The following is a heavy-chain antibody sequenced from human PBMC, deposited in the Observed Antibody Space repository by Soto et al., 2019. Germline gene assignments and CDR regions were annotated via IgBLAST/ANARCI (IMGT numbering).Heavy chain of an antibody. D-gene: IGHD5-18*01. J-gene: IGHJ4*02. CDR3: AKDRHSYGFDY. V-gene: IGHV3-30*18. CDR2: ISYDGSNK. CDR1: GFTFSSYG. Sequence: GGSLRLSCAASGFTFSSYGMHWVRQAPGKGLEWVAVISYDGSNKYYADTVKGRFTISRDNSKNTLYLQMNSLRAEDTAVYYCAKDRHSYGFDYWGQGTLVTVSS.